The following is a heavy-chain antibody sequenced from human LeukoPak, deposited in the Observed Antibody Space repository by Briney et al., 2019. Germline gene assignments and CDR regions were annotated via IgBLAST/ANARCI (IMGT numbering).Heavy chain of an antibody. V-gene: IGHV3-30*18. J-gene: IGHJ4*02. Sequence: PGGSLRLSCAASGFTFSSYGMHWVRQAPGKGLEWVAVISYDGSNKYYADSVKGRFTISRDNSKNTLYLQMNSLRAEDTAVYYCAKDRGSGGGFDYCGQGNLVTVSS. D-gene: IGHD3-10*01. CDR2: ISYDGSNK. CDR3: AKDRGSGGGFDY. CDR1: GFTFSSYG.